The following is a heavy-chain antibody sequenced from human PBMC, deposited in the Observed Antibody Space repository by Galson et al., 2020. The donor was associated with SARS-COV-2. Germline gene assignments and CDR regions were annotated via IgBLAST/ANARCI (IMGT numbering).Heavy chain of an antibody. J-gene: IGHJ4*02. D-gene: IGHD6-19*01. CDR2: IIPIFGPA. CDR1: RGTFSSYA. Sequence: ALVKVSCKASRGTFSSYAISWVRQAPGQGLEWMGGIIPIFGPANYAQRFHGRVTITTDESTSTAYMALGSLRSEDTAVYYCGREGDGSGWTAGYGCWGQGTLVTVCS. CDR3: GREGDGSGWTAGYGC. V-gene: IGHV1-69*05.